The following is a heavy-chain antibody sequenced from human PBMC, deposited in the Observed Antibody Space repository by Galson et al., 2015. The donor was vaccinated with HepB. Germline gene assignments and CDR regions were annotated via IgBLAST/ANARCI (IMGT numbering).Heavy chain of an antibody. Sequence: TLSLTCTVSGGSISSGGYYWSWIRQHPGKGLEWIGYIYYSGSTYYNPSLKSRVTISVDTSKNQFSLKLSSVTAADTAVYYCARDVLRLGWFDPWGQGTLVTVSS. V-gene: IGHV4-31*03. CDR1: GGSISSGGYY. CDR2: IYYSGST. D-gene: IGHD3-3*01. J-gene: IGHJ5*02. CDR3: ARDVLRLGWFDP.